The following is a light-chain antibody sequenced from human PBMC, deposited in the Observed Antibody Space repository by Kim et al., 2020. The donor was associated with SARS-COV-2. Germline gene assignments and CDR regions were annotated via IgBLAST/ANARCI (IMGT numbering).Light chain of an antibody. Sequence: DIQMTQSPSSLSVSVGDRVTITCRASQGITNSLAWYQQKPGKVPQLLIYAASALQSGVTSRFSGSGSGTDFTLTISSLQPEDVATYYCQKYNSAPWTFGQGTKVDIK. J-gene: IGKJ1*01. CDR3: QKYNSAPWT. CDR1: QGITNS. CDR2: AAS. V-gene: IGKV1-27*01.